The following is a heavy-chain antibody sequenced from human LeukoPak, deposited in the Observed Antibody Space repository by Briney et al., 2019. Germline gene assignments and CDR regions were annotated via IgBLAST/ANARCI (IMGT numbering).Heavy chain of an antibody. CDR2: INPNSGGT. V-gene: IGHV1-2*06. Sequence: GASVKVSCKASGYTFTSYYMHWVRQAPGQGLEWMGRINPNSGGTNYAQKFQGRVTMTRDTSISTAYMELSRLRSDDTAVYYCARERNRLELVIDYWGQGTLVTVSS. D-gene: IGHD1-14*01. CDR1: GYTFTSYY. CDR3: ARERNRLELVIDY. J-gene: IGHJ4*02.